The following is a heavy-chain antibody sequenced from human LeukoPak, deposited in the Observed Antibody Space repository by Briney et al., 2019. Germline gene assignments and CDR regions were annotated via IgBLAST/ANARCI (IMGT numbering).Heavy chain of an antibody. CDR1: GFTFSTYW. V-gene: IGHV3-74*01. J-gene: IGHJ4*02. D-gene: IGHD1-7*01. CDR2: IDSDGIIT. Sequence: PGGSLRLSCAASGFTFSTYWMYWVRQAPEKGLVWVSRIDSDGIITTYAGSVKGRFTISRDNAKNTLYLQMNRLRVEDTAVYYCARGGPSWNYPLDYWGQGTLVTVSS. CDR3: ARGGPSWNYPLDY.